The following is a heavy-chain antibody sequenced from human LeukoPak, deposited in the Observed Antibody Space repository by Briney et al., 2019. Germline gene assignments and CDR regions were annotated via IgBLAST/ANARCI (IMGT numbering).Heavy chain of an antibody. CDR1: GGSISSYY. J-gene: IGHJ4*02. Sequence: PSETLSLTCTVSGGSISSYYWSWIRQPPGKGLEWIGYIYYSGSTNYNPSLKSRVTISVDTSKNQFSLKLSSVTAADTAVYYCASWNVGGYYGSGSYAYFDYWGQGTLVTVSS. D-gene: IGHD3-10*01. V-gene: IGHV4-59*01. CDR2: IYYSGST. CDR3: ASWNVGGYYGSGSYAYFDY.